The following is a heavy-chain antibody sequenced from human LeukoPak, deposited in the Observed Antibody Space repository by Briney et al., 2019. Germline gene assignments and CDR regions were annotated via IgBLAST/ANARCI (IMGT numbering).Heavy chain of an antibody. CDR2: IKGKTDGGTT. V-gene: IGHV3-15*01. CDR1: GFTFSNAW. Sequence: GGSLRLSCAASGFTFSNAWMSWVRQAPGKGLEWVGRIKGKTDGGTTDYAAPVKGRFTISRDDSKNTLYLQMNSLKTEDTAVYYCTTDGGSWLLLFDYWGQGTLVTVSS. J-gene: IGHJ4*02. D-gene: IGHD3-22*01. CDR3: TTDGGSWLLLFDY.